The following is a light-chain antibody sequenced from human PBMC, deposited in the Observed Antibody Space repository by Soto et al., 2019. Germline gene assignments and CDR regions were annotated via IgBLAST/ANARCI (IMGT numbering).Light chain of an antibody. CDR1: QRLSSSY. Sequence: EVVLAQSPGTLSLSPGERATLSCRASQRLSSSYLAWYQQKTGQAPRLLIYGASSRATGIPDRFSGSGSGTDFTLTISRLEPEDFAVYDCQQHGISPLTFGGGTKVEIK. V-gene: IGKV3-20*01. J-gene: IGKJ4*01. CDR3: QQHGISPLT. CDR2: GAS.